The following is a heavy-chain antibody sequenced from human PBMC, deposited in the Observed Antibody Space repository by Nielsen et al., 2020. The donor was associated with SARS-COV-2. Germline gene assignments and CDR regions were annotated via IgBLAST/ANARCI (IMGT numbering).Heavy chain of an antibody. V-gene: IGHV4-59*01. CDR2: IYYSGST. CDR1: GGSISSYY. J-gene: IGHJ6*02. Sequence: SETLSLTCTVSGGSISSYYWSWIRQPPGKGLEWIGYIYYSGSTNYNPSLKSRVTISVDTSKNQFSLKLSSVTAADTAVYYCARDSMATADYYYYGMDVWGQGTTVTSP. CDR3: ARDSMATADYYYYGMDV. D-gene: IGHD5-24*01.